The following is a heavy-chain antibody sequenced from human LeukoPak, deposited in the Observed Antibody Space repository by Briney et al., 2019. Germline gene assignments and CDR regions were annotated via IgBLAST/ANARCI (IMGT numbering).Heavy chain of an antibody. Sequence: PGGSLRLSCAASGFTFSSYGMHWVRQAPGKGLEWVAFIRYDGSNKYYADSVKGRFTISRDNSKNTLYLQMNSLRAEDTAVYYCAKDLRQYQSLVGATAQDYWGQGTLVTVSS. D-gene: IGHD1-26*01. CDR1: GFTFSSYG. CDR2: IRYDGSNK. CDR3: AKDLRQYQSLVGATAQDY. V-gene: IGHV3-30*02. J-gene: IGHJ4*02.